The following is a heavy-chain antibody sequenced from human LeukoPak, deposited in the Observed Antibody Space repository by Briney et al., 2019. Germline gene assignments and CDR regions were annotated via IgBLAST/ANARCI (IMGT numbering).Heavy chain of an antibody. J-gene: IGHJ3*02. CDR1: GGSISSDY. CDR3: ARRRDYYDSRGYYAFDI. D-gene: IGHD3-22*01. CDR2: IYYSGST. Sequence: ASETLSLTCTISGGSISSDYWTWIRQPPGKGLEWIGNIYYSGSTNYNPSLKSRVTISVDTSKNQFSLKLNSVTAADTAVYYCARRRDYYDSRGYYAFDIWGHGTMVTVSS. V-gene: IGHV4-59*01.